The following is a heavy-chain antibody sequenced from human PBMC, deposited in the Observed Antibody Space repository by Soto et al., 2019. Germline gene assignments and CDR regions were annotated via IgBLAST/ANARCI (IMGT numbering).Heavy chain of an antibody. CDR3: ARPYSGYDFGG. V-gene: IGHV4-39*01. J-gene: IGHJ4*02. CDR2: IYYSGST. Sequence: QLQLQESGPGLVKPSETLSLTCTVSGGSISSSSYYWGWIRQPPGKGLVWIGSIYYSGSTYYNPSLKSRVTISVDTSKNQFSLKLSSVTAADTAVYYCARPYSGYDFGGWGQGTLVTVSS. CDR1: GGSISSSSYY. D-gene: IGHD5-12*01.